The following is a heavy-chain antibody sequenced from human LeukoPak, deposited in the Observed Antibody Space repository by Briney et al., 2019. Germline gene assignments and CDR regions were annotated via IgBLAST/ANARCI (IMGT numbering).Heavy chain of an antibody. Sequence: SETLSLTCTVSGGSISSYYWSWTRQPPGKGLEWIGYIYYSGSTNYNPSLKGRVTISVDTSKNQFSLKLSSVTAADTAVYYCARESAYYYDSSGYYYYYGMDVWGQGTTVTVSS. CDR1: GGSISSYY. D-gene: IGHD3-22*01. CDR2: IYYSGST. J-gene: IGHJ6*02. V-gene: IGHV4-59*01. CDR3: ARESAYYYDSSGYYYYYGMDV.